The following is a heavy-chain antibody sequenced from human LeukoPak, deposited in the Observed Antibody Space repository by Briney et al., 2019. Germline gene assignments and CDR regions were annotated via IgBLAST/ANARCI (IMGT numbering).Heavy chain of an antibody. CDR2: IYYSGTT. CDR3: ARRLSTRSYYLDD. J-gene: IGHJ4*02. CDR1: GGSISSSNYY. D-gene: IGHD2/OR15-2a*01. V-gene: IGHV4-39*01. Sequence: SETLSLTCTVSGGSISSSNYYWGWIRQPPGKGLEWIGDIYYSGTTNYNPSLKSRVTMSVDTSKNQFSLKLNSATAADTAVYYCARRLSTRSYYLDDWGQGTLVTVSS.